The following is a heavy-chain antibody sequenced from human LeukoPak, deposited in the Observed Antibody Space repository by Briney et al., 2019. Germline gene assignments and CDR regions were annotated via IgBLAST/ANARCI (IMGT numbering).Heavy chain of an antibody. J-gene: IGHJ4*02. D-gene: IGHD3-9*01. Sequence: PGGSLRLSCAASGFTLSSYAMHWVRQAPGKGLEWVAVISYDGSNKYYADSVKGRFTISRDNSKNTLYLQMNSLRAEDTAVYYCAKGEYYDILTGLRFDYWGQGTLVTVSS. CDR1: GFTLSSYA. CDR2: ISYDGSNK. CDR3: AKGEYYDILTGLRFDY. V-gene: IGHV3-30*04.